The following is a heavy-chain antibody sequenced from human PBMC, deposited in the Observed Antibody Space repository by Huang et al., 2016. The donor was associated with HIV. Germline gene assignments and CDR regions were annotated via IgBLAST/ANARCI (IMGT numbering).Heavy chain of an antibody. Sequence: EVQLLESGGGLVQPGGSLRLSCAASGFAFSNNAMSWVRQAPGKGLEWVSGLVGSGGSTYYADSVNGRFTIARENSKNTLYLQMNSLTAEDTAVYFCAKYVHESRGHYIQAFDHWGQGTLVTVSS. CDR3: AKYVHESRGHYIQAFDH. J-gene: IGHJ4*02. CDR1: GFAFSNNA. CDR2: LVGSGGST. D-gene: IGHD3-22*01. V-gene: IGHV3-23*01.